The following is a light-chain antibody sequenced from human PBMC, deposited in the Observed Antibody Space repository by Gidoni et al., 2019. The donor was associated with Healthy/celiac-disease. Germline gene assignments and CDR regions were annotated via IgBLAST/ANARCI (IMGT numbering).Light chain of an antibody. V-gene: IGKV1-9*01. Sequence: IHVTQSPSFLSASVGDRVTITCRASQGISSYLAWYQQKPGKAPKLLIYAASTLQSGVPSRFSGSGSGTEFTLTISSLQPEDVATYYCQQLNSYPITFGQXTRLEIK. J-gene: IGKJ5*01. CDR2: AAS. CDR1: QGISSY. CDR3: QQLNSYPIT.